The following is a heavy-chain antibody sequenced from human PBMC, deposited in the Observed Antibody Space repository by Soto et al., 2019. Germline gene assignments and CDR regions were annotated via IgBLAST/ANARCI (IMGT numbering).Heavy chain of an antibody. D-gene: IGHD6-13*01. CDR3: ARELASSSWYSGWFDP. CDR2: INYSGST. V-gene: IGHV4-34*01. CDR1: GGSFSGYY. J-gene: IGHJ5*02. Sequence: SETLSLTCAVYGGSFSGYYWSWIRQPPGKGLEWIGEINYSGSTNYNPSLKSRVTISVDTSKNQFSLKLSSVTAADTAVYYCARELASSSWYSGWFDPWGQGTLVTVSS.